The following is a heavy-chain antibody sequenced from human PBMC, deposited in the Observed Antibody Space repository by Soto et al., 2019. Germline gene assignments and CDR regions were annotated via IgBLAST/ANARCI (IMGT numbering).Heavy chain of an antibody. V-gene: IGHV3-23*01. CDR1: GFTFSSYA. D-gene: IGHD3-22*01. CDR3: ANAMIVASGPY. J-gene: IGHJ4*02. CDR2: ISGSGGST. Sequence: GGSLRLSCTASGFTFSSYAMSWVRQAPGKGLEWVSAISGSGGSTYYADSVKGRFTISRDNSKNTLYLQMNSLRAEDTAVYYCANAMIVASGPYWGQGTLVTVSS.